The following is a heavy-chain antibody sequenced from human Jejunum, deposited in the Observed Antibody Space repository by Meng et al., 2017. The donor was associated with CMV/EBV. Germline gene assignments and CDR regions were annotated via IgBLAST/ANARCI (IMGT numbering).Heavy chain of an antibody. J-gene: IGHJ4*02. CDR3: AHFVGGYYPSRPDY. CDR2: IYRGDDK. V-gene: IGHV2-5*02. Sequence: TWKESRPTLVKPPPTLTLTCSLSGISPSTRREGVGWIRQPPGKALEWLALIYRGDDKRYSPSLNSRLTIAKDTSKNEVVLTLTNMGPIDTGTYYCAHFVGGYYPSRPDYWGQGTLVTVSS. D-gene: IGHD1-26*01. CDR1: GISPSTRREG.